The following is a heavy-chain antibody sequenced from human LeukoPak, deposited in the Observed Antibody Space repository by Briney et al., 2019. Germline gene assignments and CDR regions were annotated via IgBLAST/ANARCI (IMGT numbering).Heavy chain of an antibody. CDR3: AKGSGIHHFHWFDP. CDR1: GFTISNYW. V-gene: IGHV3-7*05. J-gene: IGHJ5*02. D-gene: IGHD6-13*01. CDR2: IKQDGSDK. Sequence: GGSLRLSCAASGFTISNYWMNWVRQAPGKGLEWVVNIKQDGSDKRYVDSVKGRFTISRDNSKNTLSLQMNSLRADDTALYYCAKGSGIHHFHWFDPWGQGTLVTVSS.